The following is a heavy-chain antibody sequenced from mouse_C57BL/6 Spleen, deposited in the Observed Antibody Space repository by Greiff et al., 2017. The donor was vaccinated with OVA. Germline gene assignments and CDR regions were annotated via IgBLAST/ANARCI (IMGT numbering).Heavy chain of an antibody. CDR1: GFTFSDYG. CDR3: ARGTGTFGY. V-gene: IGHV5-17*01. J-gene: IGHJ2*01. D-gene: IGHD4-1*01. CDR2: ISSGSSTI. Sequence: EVKLMESGGGLVKPGGSLKLSCAASGFTFSDYGMHWVRQAPEKGLEWVAYISSGSSTIYYADTVKGRFTISRDNAKNTLFLQMTSLRSEDTAMYYCARGTGTFGYWGQGTTLTVSS.